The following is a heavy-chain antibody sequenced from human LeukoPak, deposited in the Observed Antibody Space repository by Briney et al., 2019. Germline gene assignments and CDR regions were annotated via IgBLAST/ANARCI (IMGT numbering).Heavy chain of an antibody. J-gene: IGHJ3*02. CDR3: ARRGAVAYAFDI. CDR1: GFTFSNYW. V-gene: IGHV3-74*01. Sequence: PGGSLRLSCAASGFTFSNYWMNWVRQAPGKGLVWVSRINSDGSSTSYADSVKGRFTISGDNAKNTLYLQMNSLRAEDTAVYYCARRGAVAYAFDIWGQGTMVTVPS. CDR2: INSDGSST. D-gene: IGHD4-23*01.